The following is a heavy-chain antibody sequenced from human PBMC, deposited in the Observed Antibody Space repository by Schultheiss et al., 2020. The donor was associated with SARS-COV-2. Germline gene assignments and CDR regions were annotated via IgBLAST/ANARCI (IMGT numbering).Heavy chain of an antibody. V-gene: IGHV1-18*01. Sequence: ASVKVSCKASGGTFSSYAISCVRQAPGQGLEWMGWISAYNGNTNYAQKLQGRVTITSDTSANTDYMELSSLRSEDTAVYYCARDSRRGYSYGSKDYWGQGTLVTVSS. CDR3: ARDSRRGYSYGSKDY. D-gene: IGHD5-18*01. CDR1: GGTFSSYA. J-gene: IGHJ4*02. CDR2: ISAYNGNT.